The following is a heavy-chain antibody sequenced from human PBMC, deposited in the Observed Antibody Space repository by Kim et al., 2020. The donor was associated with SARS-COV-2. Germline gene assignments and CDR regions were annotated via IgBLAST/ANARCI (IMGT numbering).Heavy chain of an antibody. CDR3: ARDGSGSYYTLDYYGMDV. CDR1: GFTFSSYA. CDR2: ISYDGSNK. Sequence: GGSLRLSCAASGFTFSSYAMHWVRQAPGKGLEWVAVISYDGSNKYYADSVKGRFTISRDNSKNTLYLQMNSLRAEDTAVYYCARDGSGSYYTLDYYGMDVWGQGTTVTVSS. V-gene: IGHV3-30*04. D-gene: IGHD3-10*01. J-gene: IGHJ6*02.